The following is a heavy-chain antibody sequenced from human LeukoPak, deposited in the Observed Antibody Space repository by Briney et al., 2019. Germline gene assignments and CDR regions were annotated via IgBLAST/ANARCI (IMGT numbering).Heavy chain of an antibody. CDR2: IYYSGST. CDR3: ARGVPLRYFLQYPTLITFDI. CDR1: GGSISSGSYY. D-gene: IGHD3-9*01. V-gene: IGHV4-39*01. J-gene: IGHJ3*02. Sequence: SETLSLTCTVSGGSISSGSYYWGWIRQPPGKGLEWIGNIYYSGSTSYNPSLKSRVTISVDTSKNQFSLKLSSVTAADTAVYYCARGVPLRYFLQYPTLITFDIWGQGTMVTVSS.